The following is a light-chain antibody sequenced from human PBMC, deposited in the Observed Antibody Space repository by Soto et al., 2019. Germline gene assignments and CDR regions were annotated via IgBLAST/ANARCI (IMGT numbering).Light chain of an antibody. CDR3: GTWDSSLSGYV. CDR1: TSNIGNNY. J-gene: IGLJ1*01. CDR2: END. V-gene: IGLV1-51*02. Sequence: QSVLTQPPSVSAAPGQKVTISCSGSTSNIGNNYVSWFQQLPGTAPKLLIYENDKRPSGIPDRFSGSTSGTSATLGITGLXXXXXXXYYCGTWDSSLSGYVFATGTKVTVL.